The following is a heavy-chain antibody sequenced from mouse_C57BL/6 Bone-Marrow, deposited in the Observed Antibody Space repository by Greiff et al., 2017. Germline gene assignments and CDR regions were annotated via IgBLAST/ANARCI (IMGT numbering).Heavy chain of an antibody. CDR2: IYPGDGDT. CDR1: GYAFSSSW. D-gene: IGHD1-2*01. CDR3: ARSARGAMDY. V-gene: IGHV1-82*01. J-gene: IGHJ4*01. Sequence: LVESGPELVKPGASVKISCKASGYAFSSSWMNWVKQRPGKGLEWIGRIYPGDGDTNYNGKFKGKATLTADKSSSTAYMQLSSLTSEDSAVYFCARSARGAMDYWGQGTSVTVSS.